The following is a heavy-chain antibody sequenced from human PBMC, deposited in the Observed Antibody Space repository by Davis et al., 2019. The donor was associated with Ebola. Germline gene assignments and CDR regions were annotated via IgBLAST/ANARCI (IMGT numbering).Heavy chain of an antibody. CDR3: AKGRWSGYWGYFDY. D-gene: IGHD3-3*01. CDR2: ITSVGSA. V-gene: IGHV3-23*01. CDR1: GFTFANYA. J-gene: IGHJ4*02. Sequence: GESLKISCEVFGFTFANYAMSWVRQGPGKGLEWVSGITSVGSAYYTDAVKGRFTIFRDNSKNTLYLQMNNLRAEDTAVYYCAKGRWSGYWGYFDYWGQGTQVTFSS.